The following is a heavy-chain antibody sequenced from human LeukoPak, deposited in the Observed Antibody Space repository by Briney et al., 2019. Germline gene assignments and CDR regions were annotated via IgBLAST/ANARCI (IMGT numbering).Heavy chain of an antibody. CDR2: INPNSGGT. V-gene: IGHV1-2*02. CDR3: ARVEFWSSWYYFDY. J-gene: IGHJ4*02. D-gene: IGHD6-13*01. Sequence: ASVKASCKASGYTFTGYYMHWVRQAPGQGLEWMGWINPNSGGTNYAQKFQGRVTMTRDTSISTAYMELSRLKSDDTAVYYCARVEFWSSWYYFDYWGQGTLVTVSS. CDR1: GYTFTGYY.